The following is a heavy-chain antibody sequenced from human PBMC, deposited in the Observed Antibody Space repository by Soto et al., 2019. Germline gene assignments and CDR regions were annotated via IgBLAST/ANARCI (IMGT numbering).Heavy chain of an antibody. J-gene: IGHJ4*02. CDR1: GFTVSSGS. CDR3: ARDDSFLGAPFHY. D-gene: IGHD3-16*01. Sequence: EVELVETGGGLIQPGGSLRLSCAASGFTVSSGSMSWVRQAQGKGLEWVSLIYAAGATYYGDSVKGRFTISRDTSKNTLSLQMTSLRADDTAVYYCARDDSFLGAPFHYWGQGTLVTVSS. V-gene: IGHV3-53*02. CDR2: IYAAGAT.